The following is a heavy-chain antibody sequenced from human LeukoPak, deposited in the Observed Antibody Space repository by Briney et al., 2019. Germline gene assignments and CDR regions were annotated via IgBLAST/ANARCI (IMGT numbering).Heavy chain of an antibody. CDR1: GFTFSNHW. J-gene: IGHJ5*02. CDR3: AREGRGRYFDWLLPTSFDP. Sequence: GGSLRLSCAASGFTFSNHWMHWVRQAPGKGLMWVSRINRDGSRTDYADSVKGRFTISRDNAKNSLYLQMNSLRAEDTAVYYCAREGRGRYFDWLLPTSFDPWGQGTLVTVSS. D-gene: IGHD3-9*01. V-gene: IGHV3-74*01. CDR2: INRDGSRT.